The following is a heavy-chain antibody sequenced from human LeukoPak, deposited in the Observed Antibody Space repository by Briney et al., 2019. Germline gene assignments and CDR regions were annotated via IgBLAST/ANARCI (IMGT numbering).Heavy chain of an antibody. Sequence: GGSLRLSCAASGFTLSNAWMSWVRQAPGKGREWVGRIRSKTDGGIRDYAAPVKGRFTISRDDSKNTLYLQMISLKTEDTAVYYCTTAIDKYYDILTGYYISPDFDYWGQGTLVTVSS. D-gene: IGHD3-9*01. CDR2: IRSKTDGGIR. J-gene: IGHJ4*02. V-gene: IGHV3-15*01. CDR3: TTAIDKYYDILTGYYISPDFDY. CDR1: GFTLSNAW.